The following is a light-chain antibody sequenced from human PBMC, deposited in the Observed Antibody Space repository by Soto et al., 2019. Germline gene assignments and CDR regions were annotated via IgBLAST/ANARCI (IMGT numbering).Light chain of an antibody. CDR1: QGIGSW. CDR3: QQYTSNPT. V-gene: IGKV1-5*03. Sequence: DLQMTQSPSTLSASVGDRVSITCRASQGIGSWLAWYQQEPGKAPKLLVFDSSTLQSGVPSRFSGSGSGTEFTLTISSLQPDDFATYYCQQYTSNPTFGQGTRLEI. J-gene: IGKJ2*01. CDR2: DSS.